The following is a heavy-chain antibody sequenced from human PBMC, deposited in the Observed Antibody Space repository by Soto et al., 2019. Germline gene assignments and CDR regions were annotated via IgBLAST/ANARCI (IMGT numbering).Heavy chain of an antibody. CDR1: GGSISSGDYY. D-gene: IGHD3-16*01. V-gene: IGHV4-30-4*01. CDR3: PHYGRGRAFDF. Sequence: PSETLSLTCAVSGGSISSGDYYWSWIRQPPGKGLEWIGYIYYSGSTYYNPSLKSRVTISVDTSKNQFSLKLSSVTAADTAGNKWPHYGRGRAFDFGGQGKMVPVSS. CDR2: IYYSGST. J-gene: IGHJ3*01.